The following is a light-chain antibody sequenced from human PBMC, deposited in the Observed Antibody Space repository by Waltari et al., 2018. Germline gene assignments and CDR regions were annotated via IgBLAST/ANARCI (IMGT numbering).Light chain of an antibody. CDR2: DAS. V-gene: IGKV3-20*01. Sequence: IVLTQSPGTLSLSPGERATLSCRASQSVGRSLAWYQKKPGQAPRLLIYDASSRAPAIPDRFSGSGSGTDFSLTISRLEPEDFAVYYCQKYVNLPATFGQGTTVEIK. CDR3: QKYVNLPAT. CDR1: QSVGRS. J-gene: IGKJ1*01.